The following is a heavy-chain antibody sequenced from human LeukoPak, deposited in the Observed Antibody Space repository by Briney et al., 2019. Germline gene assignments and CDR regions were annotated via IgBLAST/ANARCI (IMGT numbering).Heavy chain of an antibody. J-gene: IGHJ5*01. CDR1: GDSIGAYY. Sequence: SETLSLTCTVSGDSIGAYYWSWIRQPAGKGLEWIGRIYKSMYSGGSTDYNLSLKSRVTMSVDTSKNQLSLKLSSLTAADTAVYYCVRDPTTVTTFFDLWGQGTLVTVSS. CDR3: VRDPTTVTTFFDL. CDR2: IYKSMYSGGST. D-gene: IGHD4-17*01. V-gene: IGHV4-4*07.